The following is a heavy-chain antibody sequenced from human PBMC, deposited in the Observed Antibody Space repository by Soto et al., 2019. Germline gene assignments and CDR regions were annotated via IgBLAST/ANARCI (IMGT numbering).Heavy chain of an antibody. CDR3: ARTAAAGKYYYGTDV. V-gene: IGHV5-51*01. J-gene: IGHJ6*02. CDR1: GYSFTSYW. D-gene: IGHD6-13*01. CDR2: IYPGDSDV. Sequence: GESLKISCKASGYSFTSYWIGWVRQMPGKGLEWMGIIYPGDSDVRYSPSFQGQVTISADKSINTAYLQWSSLKASDTAMYYCARTAAAGKYYYGTDVWGQGTTVTVSS.